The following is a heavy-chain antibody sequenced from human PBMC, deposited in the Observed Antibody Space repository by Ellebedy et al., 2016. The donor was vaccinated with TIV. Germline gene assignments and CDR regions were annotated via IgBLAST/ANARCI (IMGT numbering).Heavy chain of an antibody. CDR3: VKDAGAYYYDSSGRHFDY. CDR2: IDWNSGSI. CDR1: GFTFDDYA. D-gene: IGHD3-22*01. V-gene: IGHV3-9*03. J-gene: IGHJ4*02. Sequence: SLKISCASSGFTFDDYAMHWVRPAPGKGLEWVSGIDWNSGSIGYADSVKGRFTISRDNAENSLYLQMNSLRAEDMALYYCVKDAGAYYYDSSGRHFDYWGQGTLVTVSS.